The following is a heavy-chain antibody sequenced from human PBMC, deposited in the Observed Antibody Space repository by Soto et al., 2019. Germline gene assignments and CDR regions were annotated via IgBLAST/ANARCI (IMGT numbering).Heavy chain of an antibody. Sequence: SETLSLTCAISGDSVSSNSAGWNWIRQSPSRGLEWLGRTYYRSKWYNEYAVSVKSRITVNPDTSRNQISLQLNSVTPEDTAVYYCARDIDFGYWGRGTQVTVSS. J-gene: IGHJ4*02. D-gene: IGHD3-3*01. V-gene: IGHV6-1*01. CDR2: TYYRSKWYN. CDR3: ARDIDFGY. CDR1: GDSVSSNSAG.